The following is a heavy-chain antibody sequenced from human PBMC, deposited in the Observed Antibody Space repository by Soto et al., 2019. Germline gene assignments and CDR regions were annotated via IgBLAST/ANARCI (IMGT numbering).Heavy chain of an antibody. Sequence: GGSLRLSCAASGFIFSTYAMNWVRQAPGKGLEWVSAINANGGTTYYAESVRGRFTISRDNSINTLYLQMSRLRTEDTAVYYCAHPRGYGVFDAVDIWGQGTMVTVSS. CDR1: GFIFSTYA. CDR3: AHPRGYGVFDAVDI. CDR2: INANGGTT. V-gene: IGHV3-23*01. D-gene: IGHD4-17*01. J-gene: IGHJ3*02.